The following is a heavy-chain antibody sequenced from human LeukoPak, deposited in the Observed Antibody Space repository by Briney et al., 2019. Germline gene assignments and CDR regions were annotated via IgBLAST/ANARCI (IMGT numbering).Heavy chain of an antibody. Sequence: GGSLRLSCAASRFTFSSYAMSWVRQAPGKGLEWVSAISGSGGSTYYADSVKGRFTISRDNSKNTLYLQMSSLRAEDTAVYYCAKVVAVDFPMTDHDYWGQGTLVTVSS. D-gene: IGHD3-3*01. J-gene: IGHJ4*02. V-gene: IGHV3-23*01. CDR2: ISGSGGST. CDR1: RFTFSSYA. CDR3: AKVVAVDFPMTDHDY.